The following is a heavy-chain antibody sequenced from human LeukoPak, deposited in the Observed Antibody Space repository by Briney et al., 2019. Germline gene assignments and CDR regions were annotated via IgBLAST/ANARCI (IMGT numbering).Heavy chain of an antibody. Sequence: SETLSLTCTVSGGSISSGSYYWSWIRQPAGKGLEWIGRIYTSGSTNYNPSLKSRVTISLDTSKNQFSLKLSSVTAADTAVYYCASAGATNHDAFDIWGQGTMVTVSS. D-gene: IGHD1-26*01. V-gene: IGHV4-61*02. CDR1: GGSISSGSYY. CDR2: IYTSGST. CDR3: ASAGATNHDAFDI. J-gene: IGHJ3*02.